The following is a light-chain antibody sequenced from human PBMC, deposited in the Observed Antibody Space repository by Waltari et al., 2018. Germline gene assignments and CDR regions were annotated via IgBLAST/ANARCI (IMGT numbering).Light chain of an antibody. CDR3: ASWYDSLSGVV. CDR2: RKK. V-gene: IGLV1-44*01. CDR1: NSNLGRNS. Sequence: QSVLTQAPSASGTPGQGATISCSGSNSNLGRNSVHWYHQFSGTAPTLLIHRKKRRPSGVPGRFSGAKSGPSASLAIRGLQSEEEAEYDWASWYDSLSGVVFGGGTKLTVL. J-gene: IGLJ3*02.